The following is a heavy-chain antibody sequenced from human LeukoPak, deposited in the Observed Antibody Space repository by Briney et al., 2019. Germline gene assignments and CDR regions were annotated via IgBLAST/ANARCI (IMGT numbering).Heavy chain of an antibody. J-gene: IGHJ5*02. CDR2: INHSGST. Sequence: SETLSLTCAVYGGSFSGYYWSWIRQPPGKGLEWIGEINHSGSTNYNPSLKSRVTISVDTSKNQFSLKLSSVTAADTAVYYCARDGGFWSGYRWFDPWGQGTLVTVSS. CDR3: ARDGGFWSGYRWFDP. V-gene: IGHV4-34*01. CDR1: GGSFSGYY. D-gene: IGHD3-3*01.